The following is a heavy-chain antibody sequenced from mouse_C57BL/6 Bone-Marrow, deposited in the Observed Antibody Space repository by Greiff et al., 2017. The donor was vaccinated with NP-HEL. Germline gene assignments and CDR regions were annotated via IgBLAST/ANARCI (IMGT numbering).Heavy chain of an antibody. D-gene: IGHD1-1*01. CDR3: VRHEDYESDYFDY. CDR2: IRSKSNNYAT. CDR1: GFSFNTYA. J-gene: IGHJ2*01. Sequence: EVKLMESGGGLVQPKGSLKLSCAASGFSFNTYAMNWVRQAPGKGLEWVARIRSKSNNYATYYADSVKDRFTISRDDSESMLYLQMNNLKTEDTAMYYCVRHEDYESDYFDYWGQGTTLTVSS. V-gene: IGHV10-1*01.